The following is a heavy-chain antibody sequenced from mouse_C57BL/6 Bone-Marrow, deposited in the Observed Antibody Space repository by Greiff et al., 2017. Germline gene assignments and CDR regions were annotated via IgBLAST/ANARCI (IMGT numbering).Heavy chain of an antibody. D-gene: IGHD1-1*01. CDR2: LYIGNGYT. Sequence: EVKLQESGAELVRPGSSVKMSCKTSGYTFTSYGINWVKQRPGQGLEWIGYLYIGNGYTEYNEKFKGKATLTSDTSSSTAYMQLSSLTSKDSAIYFCARPHYYGSVCAMDYWGQGTSVTVSS. J-gene: IGHJ4*01. CDR3: ARPHYYGSVCAMDY. CDR1: GYTFTSYG. V-gene: IGHV1-58*01.